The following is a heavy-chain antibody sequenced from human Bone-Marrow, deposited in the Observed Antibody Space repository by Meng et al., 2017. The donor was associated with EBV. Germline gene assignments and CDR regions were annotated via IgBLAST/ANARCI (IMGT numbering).Heavy chain of an antibody. D-gene: IGHD1-14*01. CDR3: SRDLAGADDY. J-gene: IGHJ4*02. V-gene: IGHV3-74*01. Sequence: VELVESGGALVQPGWSLRLSFAASGFPVSRYWMHWVRQAPGQGLMWVSRLNEDGGVTDYADSVKGRFTISRDNARNTLYLQMNNLRAEDTATYFCSRDLAGADDYWGRGTLVTVSS. CDR1: GFPVSRYW. CDR2: LNEDGGVT.